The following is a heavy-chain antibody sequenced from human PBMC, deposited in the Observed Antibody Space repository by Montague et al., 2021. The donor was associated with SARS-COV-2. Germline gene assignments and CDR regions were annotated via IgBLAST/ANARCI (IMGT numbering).Heavy chain of an antibody. CDR2: TYYGSKWDS. CDR1: GDSVSSKSVA. CDR3: ASSGITLTGLDAFDI. V-gene: IGHV6-1*01. J-gene: IGHJ3*02. D-gene: IGHD3-9*01. Sequence: CAISGDSVSSKSVAWNWIRQSPSRGLEWLGRTYYGSKWDSDYAESVKRRLVITPDTSKNQVSLQLNSVIPEDTAVYFCASSGITLTGLDAFDIWGQGQWSPSLQ.